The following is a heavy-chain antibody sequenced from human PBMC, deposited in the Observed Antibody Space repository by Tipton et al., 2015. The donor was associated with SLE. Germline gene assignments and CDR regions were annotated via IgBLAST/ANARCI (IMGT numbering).Heavy chain of an antibody. Sequence: TLSLTCTVSGGSISSHYWSWIRQPPGKGLEWIGYIYYSGSTNYNPSLKSRVTISVDTSKNQFSPKLSSVTAADTAVYYCARETTGDTIWYFDLWGRGTLVTVSS. CDR1: GGSISSHY. D-gene: IGHD7-27*01. CDR3: ARETTGDTIWYFDL. V-gene: IGHV4-59*11. J-gene: IGHJ2*01. CDR2: IYYSGST.